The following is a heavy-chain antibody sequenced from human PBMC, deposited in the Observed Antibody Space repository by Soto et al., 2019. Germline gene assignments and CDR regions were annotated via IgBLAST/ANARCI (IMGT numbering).Heavy chain of an antibody. CDR1: GGSISSYD. J-gene: IGHJ6*02. CDR2: VYNSEST. V-gene: IGHV4-59*01. D-gene: IGHD3-16*01. CDR3: ASNYHSSITCGGALGRSYYDMAV. Sequence: PETLRLTCTVSGGSISSYDCGWIRQPPGKGLEWIGYVYNSESTNYNPSLKSRVTISVDTFKNQFSLKLSSVTAADTAVYFCASNYHSSITCGGALGRSYYDMAVWGQWPTVP.